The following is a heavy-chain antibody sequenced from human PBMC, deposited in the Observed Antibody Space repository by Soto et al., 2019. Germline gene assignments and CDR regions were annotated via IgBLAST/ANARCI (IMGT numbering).Heavy chain of an antibody. Sequence: TLSLTSTVSGGTSRDYYWRWILQTPGKGLEWIGYIYYSGSTNYNPSLKSRVTISVDTSKNQFSLKLSSVTAADTAVYYCARDNGYSYGYTLDHWGQGTLVTVS. V-gene: IGHV4-59*01. J-gene: IGHJ4*02. D-gene: IGHD5-18*01. CDR1: GGTSRDYY. CDR2: IYYSGST. CDR3: ARDNGYSYGYTLDH.